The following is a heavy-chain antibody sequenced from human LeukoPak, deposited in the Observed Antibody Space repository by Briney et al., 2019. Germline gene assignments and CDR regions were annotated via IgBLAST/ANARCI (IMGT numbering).Heavy chain of an antibody. CDR3: ARMDIGLVRD. CDR2: IKQDGSEK. Sequence: GGSLRLSCAASGFTFSHYAMSWVRQAPGKGLEWVANIKQDGSEKYYVDSVKGRFTISRDNAKNSLSLQMNSLRAEDRAVYYCARMDIGLVRDWGQGTLVTVSS. V-gene: IGHV3-7*01. D-gene: IGHD3-10*01. J-gene: IGHJ4*02. CDR1: GFTFSHYA.